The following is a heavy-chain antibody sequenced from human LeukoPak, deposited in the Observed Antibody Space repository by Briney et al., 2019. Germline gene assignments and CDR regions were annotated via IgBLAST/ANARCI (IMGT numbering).Heavy chain of an antibody. CDR3: ARGKGYSYDTLYYFDY. D-gene: IGHD5-18*01. V-gene: IGHV1-46*01. J-gene: IGHJ4*02. CDR1: GYTFTSYY. CDR2: INPSGGST. Sequence: ASVKVACKASGYTFTSYYMHWVRQAPRQGLEWMGIINPSGGSTSYAQKFQGRVTMTRDTSTSTVYMELSSLRSEDTAVYYCARGKGYSYDTLYYFDYWGQGTLVTVSS.